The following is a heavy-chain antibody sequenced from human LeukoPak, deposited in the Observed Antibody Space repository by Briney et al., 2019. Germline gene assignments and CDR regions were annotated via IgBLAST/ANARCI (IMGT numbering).Heavy chain of an antibody. J-gene: IGHJ6*02. CDR1: GGTFSSYA. Sequence: SVKVSCKASGGTFSSYAISWVRQAPGQGLEWMGGIIPIFGTANYAQKFQGRVTITADESTSTAYMELSSLRSEDTAVYYCARGLSDYYDSSGYNYYYYGMDVWGQGTTVAVSS. V-gene: IGHV1-69*13. CDR3: ARGLSDYYDSSGYNYYYYGMDV. D-gene: IGHD3-22*01. CDR2: IIPIFGTA.